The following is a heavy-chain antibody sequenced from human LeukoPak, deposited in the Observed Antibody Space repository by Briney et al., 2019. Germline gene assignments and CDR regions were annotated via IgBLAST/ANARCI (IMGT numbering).Heavy chain of an antibody. CDR1: GYTFTGYY. D-gene: IGHD1-7*01. Sequence: ASVKVSCKASGYTFTGYYMHWVRQAPGQGLEWMGWINPNSGGTNYAQKFQGRVTMTRDTSISTAYMELSRLRSDDTAVYYCARVGWNYRTGPHYYYYYYMDVWGKGTTVTVSS. V-gene: IGHV1-2*02. J-gene: IGHJ6*03. CDR3: ARVGWNYRTGPHYYYYYYMDV. CDR2: INPNSGGT.